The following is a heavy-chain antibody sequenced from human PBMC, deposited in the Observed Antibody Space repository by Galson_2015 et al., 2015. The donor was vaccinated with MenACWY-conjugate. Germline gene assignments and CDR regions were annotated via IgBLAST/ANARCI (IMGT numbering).Heavy chain of an antibody. CDR3: ARDTGTGIFDY. CDR2: INTNTGNP. CDR1: GYTLTAYA. Sequence: SVKVSCKASGYTLTAYAMNWVRQAPGQGLEWMGWINTNTGNPTYAQGFTGRFAFPLDTSVSTVYLQISSLKAEDTAVYYCARDTGTGIFDYWGQGTLVTVSS. J-gene: IGHJ4*02. D-gene: IGHD1-1*01. V-gene: IGHV7-4-1*02.